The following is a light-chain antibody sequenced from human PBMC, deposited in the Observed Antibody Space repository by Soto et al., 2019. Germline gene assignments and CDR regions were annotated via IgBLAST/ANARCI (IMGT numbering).Light chain of an antibody. V-gene: IGKV1-5*01. CDR2: DAS. CDR1: QSISSW. Sequence: DIQMTQSPSTLSASVGDRVTITCRASQSISSWLAWYQQKPGKAPKLLIYDASSLESGVPSRFCGSGSGTEFTLTISSLQPDYFASYYCQQYNSYPLTFGQWTKVEIK. J-gene: IGKJ1*01. CDR3: QQYNSYPLT.